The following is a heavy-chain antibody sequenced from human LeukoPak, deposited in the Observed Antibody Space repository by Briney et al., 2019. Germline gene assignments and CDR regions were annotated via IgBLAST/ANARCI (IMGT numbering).Heavy chain of an antibody. V-gene: IGHV3-30*18. CDR3: AKDEDESITGGNRFDP. J-gene: IGHJ5*02. D-gene: IGHD1-20*01. CDR1: GFTFSSYG. CDR2: ISYDGSNK. Sequence: PGGSLRLSCAASGFTFSSYGMHWVRQAPGKGLEWVAVISYDGSNKYYADSVKGRFTISRDNSKNTLYLQMNSLRGEDRAVYYCAKDEDESITGGNRFDPWGQGTLVTVSS.